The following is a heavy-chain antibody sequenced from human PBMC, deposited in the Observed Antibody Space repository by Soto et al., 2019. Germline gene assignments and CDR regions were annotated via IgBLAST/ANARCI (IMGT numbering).Heavy chain of an antibody. CDR3: ARGRYCLTGRCFPNWFDS. J-gene: IGHJ5*01. D-gene: IGHD2-15*01. CDR2: IYKSTTT. CDR1: GDSISTVDYF. Sequence: LSLTCSVSGDSISTVDYFWAWIRQPPGQALEYIGYIYKSTTTYYNPSFESRVAVSLDTSKSQFSLTVTSVTAADTAVYFCARGRYCLTGRCFPNWFDSWGQGTLVTVSS. V-gene: IGHV4-30-4*01.